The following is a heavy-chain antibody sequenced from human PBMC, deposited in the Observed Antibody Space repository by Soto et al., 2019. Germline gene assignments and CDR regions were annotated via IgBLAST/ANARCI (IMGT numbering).Heavy chain of an antibody. V-gene: IGHV3-21*01. D-gene: IGHD1-26*01. Sequence: KPGGSLRLSCAASGFTFSSYSMNWVRQAPGKGLEWVSSISSSSSYIYYADSVKGRFTISRDNAKNSLYLQMNSLRAEDAAVYYCARTYSGSYGDAFDIWGQGTVVTVSS. J-gene: IGHJ3*02. CDR1: GFTFSSYS. CDR2: ISSSSSYI. CDR3: ARTYSGSYGDAFDI.